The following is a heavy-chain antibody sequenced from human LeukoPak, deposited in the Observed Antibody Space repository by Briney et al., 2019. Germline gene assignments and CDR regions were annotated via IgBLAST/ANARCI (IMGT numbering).Heavy chain of an antibody. CDR3: ARLDTIFGVVSDY. J-gene: IGHJ4*02. CDR1: GYSISSGYY. V-gene: IGHV4-38-2*01. CDR2: IYHSGST. D-gene: IGHD3-3*01. Sequence: SETLSLTCAVSGYSISSGYYWGWIRQPPGKGLEWIGSIYHSGSTYYNPSLKSRVTISVDTSKNQFSLKLSSVTAADTAVYYCARLDTIFGVVSDYWGQGTLVTVSS.